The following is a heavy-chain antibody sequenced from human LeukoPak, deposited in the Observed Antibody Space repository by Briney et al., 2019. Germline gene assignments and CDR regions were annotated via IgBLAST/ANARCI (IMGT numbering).Heavy chain of an antibody. CDR3: ARDRITDFWSGYYTNYFDY. V-gene: IGHV3-7*01. D-gene: IGHD3-3*01. CDR2: IKQDGSEK. J-gene: IGHJ4*02. Sequence: GGSLRLSCAASGFTFSSCWMTWVHQALGKGLEWVVNIKQDGSEKYYVDSGKGRFTISRDNAKNTLYLQTNSLRAEDTAVYYCARDRITDFWSGYYTNYFDYWGQGTLVTVSS. CDR1: GFTFSSCW.